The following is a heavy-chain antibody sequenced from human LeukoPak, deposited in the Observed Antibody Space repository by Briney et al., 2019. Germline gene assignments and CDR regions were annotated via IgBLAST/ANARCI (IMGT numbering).Heavy chain of an antibody. CDR1: GFTFSSYA. CDR2: ISGSGGST. CDR3: AKDQAGDGYNSM. J-gene: IGHJ4*02. V-gene: IGHV3-23*01. Sequence: GGSLRLSCAASGFTFSSYAMSWVRQAPGKGLEWVSAISGSGGSTYYADSVKGRFTISRDNSKNTLYLQMNSLRAEGTAIYYCAKDQAGDGYNSMWGQGTRVTVSS. D-gene: IGHD5-24*01.